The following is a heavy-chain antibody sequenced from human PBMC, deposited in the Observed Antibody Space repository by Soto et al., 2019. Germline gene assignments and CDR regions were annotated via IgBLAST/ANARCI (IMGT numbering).Heavy chain of an antibody. CDR1: GYTFTSYA. Sequence: ASVKVSCKASGYTFTSYAMHWVRQAPGQRFEWMGWINAGNGNTKYSQKFQGRVTITRDTSASTAYMELSSLRSEDTAVYYCARAVGYCSSTSCSYGMDVWGQGTTVTVS. CDR2: INAGNGNT. D-gene: IGHD2-2*01. V-gene: IGHV1-3*01. J-gene: IGHJ6*02. CDR3: ARAVGYCSSTSCSYGMDV.